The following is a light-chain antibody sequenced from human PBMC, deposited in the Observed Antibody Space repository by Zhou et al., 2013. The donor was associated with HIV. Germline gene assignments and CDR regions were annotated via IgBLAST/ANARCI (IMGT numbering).Light chain of an antibody. CDR1: QSVLYSSNNKNF. J-gene: IGKJ1*01. CDR3: QQYFSTPRT. Sequence: EIVMTQSPDSLAVSLGERATLNCKSSQSVLYSSNNKNFLTWYQQKPGQPPKLLIYWASTREPGVPDRFNGSGSGTHFTLTINGLQAEDVAVYYCQQYFSTPRTFGQGTRVEI. CDR2: WAS. V-gene: IGKV4-1*01.